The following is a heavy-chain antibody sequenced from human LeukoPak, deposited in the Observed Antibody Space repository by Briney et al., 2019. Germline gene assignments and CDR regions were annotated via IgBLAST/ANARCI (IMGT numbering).Heavy chain of an antibody. CDR1: GLTFSTNS. CDR2: ISFSSSTI. D-gene: IGHD5-18*01. CDR3: AKDPGIQLTFDY. V-gene: IGHV3-48*01. J-gene: IGHJ4*02. Sequence: GGSLRLSCAAAGLTFSTNSMNWVRQAPGKGLEWVSYISFSSSTIYYADSVKGRFTISRDNSKNTLYLQMNSLRAEDTAVYYRAKDPGIQLTFDYWGQGTLVTVSS.